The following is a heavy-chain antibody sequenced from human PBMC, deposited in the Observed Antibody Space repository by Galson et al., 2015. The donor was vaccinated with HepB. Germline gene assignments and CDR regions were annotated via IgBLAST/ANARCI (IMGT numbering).Heavy chain of an antibody. CDR2: ISGSGGST. D-gene: IGHD2-15*01. CDR3: AKERGYCSVGSCRRGWFDP. Sequence: LRLSCAASGVTFSSYAMSWAGQAPGKGLEGVSGISGSGGSTYYADSVKGRFTISRDNSKNTLYLQMNSLRAEDTAVYYCAKERGYCSVGSCRRGWFDPWGQGTLVTVSS. J-gene: IGHJ5*02. CDR1: GVTFSSYA. V-gene: IGHV3-23*01.